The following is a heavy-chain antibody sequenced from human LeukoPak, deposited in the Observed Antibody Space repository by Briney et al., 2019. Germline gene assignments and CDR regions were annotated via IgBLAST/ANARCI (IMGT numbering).Heavy chain of an antibody. D-gene: IGHD3-10*01. CDR3: ARVTGGRFGAPYYYMDV. CDR1: GGSISSSSYY. J-gene: IGHJ6*03. CDR2: IYYSGST. Sequence: PSETLSLTCTVSGGSISSSSYYWGWIRQPPGKGLEWIGSIYYSGSTYYNPSLKSRVTISVDTSKNQFSLKLSSVTAADTAVYYCARVTGGRFGAPYYYMDVWGKGTTVTISS. V-gene: IGHV4-39*07.